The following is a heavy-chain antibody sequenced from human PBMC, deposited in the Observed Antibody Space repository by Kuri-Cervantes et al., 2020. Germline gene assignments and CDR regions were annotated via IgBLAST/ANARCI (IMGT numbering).Heavy chain of an antibody. CDR3: VRDGDGDYPIDY. J-gene: IGHJ4*02. D-gene: IGHD4-17*01. Sequence: GGSLRLSCAASGFTFSSYAMSWVRQAPGKGLEWVSAISGSGGSTYYADSVKGRFTISRDNSKNTLSLQMNSLRAEDTAVYYCVRDGDGDYPIDYWGQGTLVTVSS. CDR2: ISGSGGST. V-gene: IGHV3-23*01. CDR1: GFTFSSYA.